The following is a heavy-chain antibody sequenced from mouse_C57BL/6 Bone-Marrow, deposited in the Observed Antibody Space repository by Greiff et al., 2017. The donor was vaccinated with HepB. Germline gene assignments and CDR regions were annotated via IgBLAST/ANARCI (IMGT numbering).Heavy chain of an antibody. V-gene: IGHV1-11*01. D-gene: IGHD2-1*01. CDR1: GYTFTSYW. CDR2: IYPVSGET. J-gene: IGHJ4*01. CDR3: VVYYGNYDAMDY. Sequence: QVQLKQPGAELVKPGASVKLSCKASGYTFTSYWMHWVKQRPGQGLEWIGRIYPVSGETNYNQKFMGKATFSVDRSSSTVYMVLNSRTSEDPAVYYCVVYYGNYDAMDYWGQGTSVTVSS.